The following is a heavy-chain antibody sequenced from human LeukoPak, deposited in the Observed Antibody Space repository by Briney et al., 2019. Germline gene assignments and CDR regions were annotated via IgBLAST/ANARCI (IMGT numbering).Heavy chain of an antibody. CDR3: AKGIKGYSSSSS. CDR2: FSGSGGST. D-gene: IGHD6-6*01. V-gene: IGHV3-23*01. J-gene: IGHJ5*02. CDR1: GFTFSSYA. Sequence: GGSLRLSCAASGFTFSSYAMSWVRQAPGKGLECISGFSGSGGSTYYADSVKGRFTISRDNSKNTLYLQMNSLRAEDTAVYYCAKGIKGYSSSSSWGQGTLVTVSS.